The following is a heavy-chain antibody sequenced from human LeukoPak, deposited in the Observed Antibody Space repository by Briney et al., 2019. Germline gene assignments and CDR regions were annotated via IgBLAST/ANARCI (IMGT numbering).Heavy chain of an antibody. CDR3: ARTPSGGIWDFDS. J-gene: IGHJ4*02. D-gene: IGHD2-15*01. Sequence: SETLSLTCTVSGGSISSDDYYWSWIRQPPGEGLEWIGYIYNSGSTYYNPSLKSRATISVDTSKNQFSLRLSSVTAADTAVYYCARTPSGGIWDFDSWGQGTLVTVSS. CDR2: IYNSGST. V-gene: IGHV4-30-4*01. CDR1: GGSISSDDYY.